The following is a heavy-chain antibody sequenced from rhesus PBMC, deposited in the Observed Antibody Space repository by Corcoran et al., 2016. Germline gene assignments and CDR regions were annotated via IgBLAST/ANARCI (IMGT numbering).Heavy chain of an antibody. D-gene: IGHD6-31*01. J-gene: IGHJ4*01. CDR2: IYWDDSK. CDR3: ARVTDIAAAGQFDF. Sequence: QVTLKESGPALVKPTQTLTLTCTFSGFSISTSGTGVGWTRQPPWKALEWLGSIYWDDSKDYSKSLKNRFTISKDTSKNQVVLTMTNMDPVDTATYYCARVTDIAAAGQFDFWGQGVLVTVSS. V-gene: IGHV2-95*01. CDR1: GFSISTSGTG.